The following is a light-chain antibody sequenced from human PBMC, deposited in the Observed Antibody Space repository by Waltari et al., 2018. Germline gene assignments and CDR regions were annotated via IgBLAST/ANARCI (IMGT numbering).Light chain of an antibody. V-gene: IGKV3-20*01. Sequence: IVFTPSPRPPAFVPRGRSPLSCRASQTVSRALAWYQQKPGQAPKLLIYGASNRATGIPDRFSGSGSGTDFSLIISRLEPEDFAMYYCQHYVRLPVTFGQGTKVEIK. CDR1: QTVSRA. CDR3: QHYVRLPVT. CDR2: GAS. J-gene: IGKJ1*01.